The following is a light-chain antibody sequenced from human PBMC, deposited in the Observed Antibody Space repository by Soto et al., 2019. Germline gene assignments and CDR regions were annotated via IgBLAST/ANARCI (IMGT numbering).Light chain of an antibody. CDR2: GAS. V-gene: IGKV3-15*01. J-gene: IGKJ5*01. CDR1: QSVNSN. CDR3: QQRSNWPIT. Sequence: ETVMTQSPATLSVSPGERATLSCRASQSVNSNLAWYQQKLGQAPRVLIYGASTRATGIPDRFSGSGSGTEFILTISSLQSEDFAVYYCQQRSNWPITFGQGTRLEIK.